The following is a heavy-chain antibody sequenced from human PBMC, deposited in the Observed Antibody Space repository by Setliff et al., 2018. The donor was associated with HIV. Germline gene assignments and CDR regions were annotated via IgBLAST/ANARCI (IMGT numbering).Heavy chain of an antibody. CDR1: SGSISDYY. V-gene: IGHV4-59*12. J-gene: IGHJ2*01. D-gene: IGHD6-25*01. Sequence: SETLSLTCNVVSGSISDYYWTWIRQPPGKGLEWIGYIYYSGTTNYNSSLKSRVTMSVDSSRNQFSLTLTSMSVPDTAVYFCARSQRLPGLQPPYWYFDLWGRGTLVTVSS. CDR3: ARSQRLPGLQPPYWYFDL. CDR2: IYYSGTT.